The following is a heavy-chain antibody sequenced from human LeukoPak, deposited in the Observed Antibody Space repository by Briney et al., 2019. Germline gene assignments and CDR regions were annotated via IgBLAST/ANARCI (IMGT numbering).Heavy chain of an antibody. Sequence: GGSLRLSCAVSGFTFSSYWMSWVRQAPGKGLEWVANIKQDGSEKYYVDSVKGRFTISRDNAKNSLYLQMNSLRAEDTAVYYCARDQYDFWSGYSGYGMDVWGQGTTVTVSS. V-gene: IGHV3-7*01. D-gene: IGHD3-3*01. CDR1: GFTFSSYW. J-gene: IGHJ6*02. CDR2: IKQDGSEK. CDR3: ARDQYDFWSGYSGYGMDV.